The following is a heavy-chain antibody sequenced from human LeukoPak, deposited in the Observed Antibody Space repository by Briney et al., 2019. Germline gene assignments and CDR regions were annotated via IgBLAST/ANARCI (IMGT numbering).Heavy chain of an antibody. CDR1: GASISGSGYY. Sequence: PSETLSLTCAVSGASISGSGYYLGWIRQPPGKGLEWIGNIYYTGSTYYNASLQSRVTISIDMSKNQFSLKLSSVTAADTAVYYCARLGMVRGVIPWGQGTLVTVSS. CDR3: ARLGMVRGVIP. V-gene: IGHV4-39*01. D-gene: IGHD3-10*01. CDR2: IYYTGST. J-gene: IGHJ5*02.